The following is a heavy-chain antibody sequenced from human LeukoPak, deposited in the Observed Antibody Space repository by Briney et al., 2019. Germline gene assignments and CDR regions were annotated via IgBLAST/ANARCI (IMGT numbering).Heavy chain of an antibody. D-gene: IGHD2-8*01. CDR1: GGSISRYY. J-gene: IGHJ5*02. V-gene: IGHV4-59*01. CDR2: VSDSGNT. Sequence: SETLSLTCTVSGGSISRYYWSWIRQTPGKGLEWIGYVSDSGNTKYNPSLKSRVTISIDTSKNQFSLKLSSVTAADTAVYYCAKFPNGVPNWFDPWGQGTLVTVSS. CDR3: AKFPNGVPNWFDP.